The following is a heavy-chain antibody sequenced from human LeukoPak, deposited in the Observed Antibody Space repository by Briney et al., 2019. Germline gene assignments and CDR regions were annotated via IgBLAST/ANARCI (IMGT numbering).Heavy chain of an antibody. Sequence: SETLSLTCTVSFVSIDSDKFYWGWIRQTPGKGLEWIGSIHSSGGPYYNPSLESRVTMSIDTSKNQFSLELRSVTAADTAVYFCARNYDSGFPYFFDFWGQGSLVIVSS. D-gene: IGHD3-22*01. V-gene: IGHV4-39*01. CDR3: ARNYDSGFPYFFDF. J-gene: IGHJ4*02. CDR2: IHSSGGP. CDR1: FVSIDSDKFY.